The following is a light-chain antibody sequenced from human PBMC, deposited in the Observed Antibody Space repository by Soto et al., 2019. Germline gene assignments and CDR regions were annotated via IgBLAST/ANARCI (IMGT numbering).Light chain of an antibody. J-gene: IGLJ1*01. CDR3: TSWGI. V-gene: IGLV2-14*01. CDR2: LVS. Sequence: QSALNKPASVSGSPGQSITISCTGTTSDIGDYNYVSWYQHLPDKVPKLIISLVSNRPSGVSNRFSGSKSGNTASLTISGLQAEDEGDYYCTSWGIFGPGTKVTAL. CDR1: TSDIGDYNY.